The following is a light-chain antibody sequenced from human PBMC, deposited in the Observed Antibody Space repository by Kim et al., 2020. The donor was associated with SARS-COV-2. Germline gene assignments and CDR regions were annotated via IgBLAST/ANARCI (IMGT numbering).Light chain of an antibody. Sequence: EIVLTQSPGTLSLSPGERATLSCRASQSVRNNYFAWYQQKPGQTPRLLIHAASSRATDIPDRFSGSGSGTDFTLTISRLEPEDFGVFYCQQYGSAPNTVGQGTKLEI. CDR3: QQYGSAPNT. V-gene: IGKV3-20*01. CDR1: QSVRNNY. J-gene: IGKJ2*01. CDR2: AAS.